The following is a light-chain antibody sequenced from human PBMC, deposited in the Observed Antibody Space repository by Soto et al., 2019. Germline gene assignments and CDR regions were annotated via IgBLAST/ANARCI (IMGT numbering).Light chain of an antibody. J-gene: IGKJ4*01. CDR1: QNVNNN. CDR3: QQYNNWPLT. Sequence: EIAMTQSPATLSVSPGERATLSCRASQNVNNNLAWYQQKPGQAPRLLIYGASTRATGIPARFSGSGSGTEFTVTISSLQSEDFAVYYCQQYNNWPLTFGGGTKVEIK. V-gene: IGKV3-15*01. CDR2: GAS.